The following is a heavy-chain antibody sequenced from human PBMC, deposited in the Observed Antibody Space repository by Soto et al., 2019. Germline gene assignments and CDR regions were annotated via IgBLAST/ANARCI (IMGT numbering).Heavy chain of an antibody. CDR1: GFTFTDHG. CDR2: IWYDGSNK. Sequence: QVQLVESGGGVVQPGRSLRLSCVASGFTFTDHGMHWVRQAPGKGLEWVAVIWYDGSNKYYADSVKGRFTISRDNSKNTLYLQMNSLRAEDTAVYYCARGLASCSGGSCYIDFWGQGTLVTVSS. D-gene: IGHD2-15*01. CDR3: ARGLASCSGGSCYIDF. V-gene: IGHV3-33*01. J-gene: IGHJ4*02.